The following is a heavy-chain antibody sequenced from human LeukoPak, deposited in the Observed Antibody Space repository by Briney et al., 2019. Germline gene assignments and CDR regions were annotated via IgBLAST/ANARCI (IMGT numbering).Heavy chain of an antibody. V-gene: IGHV3-23*01. Sequence: PGGSLRLSCAASGFTFSNFAMSWVRQAPGKGLEWVSSISGSGESTYYADYVKGRFTVSRDNSKNTVNLQLNSLRAEDTAVYYCAKDAIGQYRPYYFDCWGQGTLVTVSS. CDR3: AKDAIGQYRPYYFDC. CDR1: GFTFSNFA. D-gene: IGHD3-16*02. J-gene: IGHJ4*02. CDR2: ISGSGEST.